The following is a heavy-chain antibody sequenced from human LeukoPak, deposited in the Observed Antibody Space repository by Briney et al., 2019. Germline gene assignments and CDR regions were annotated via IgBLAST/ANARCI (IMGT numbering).Heavy chain of an antibody. Sequence: ASVKVSCKASGYTFTVYYMHWVRQAPGQGLEWMGRINPNIGGTNYAQKFQGSDTLTRETSISTAYMELSRLRCDDTAVYYCARGDSLSYYYDSSDVAFDYWGQGTLVTVSS. CDR2: INPNIGGT. J-gene: IGHJ4*02. CDR3: ARGDSLSYYYDSSDVAFDY. D-gene: IGHD3-22*01. CDR1: GYTFTVYY. V-gene: IGHV1-2*06.